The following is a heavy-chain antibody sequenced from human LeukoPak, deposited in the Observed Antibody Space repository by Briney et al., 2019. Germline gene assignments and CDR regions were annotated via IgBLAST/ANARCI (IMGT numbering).Heavy chain of an antibody. Sequence: ASVKVSCKASGYTFTTYGISWVRQAPGQGLEWMGWISTYTGNTNYAQKFQGRVTMTTDTSTSTAYMELRSLRSDDTAVYYCARNGYSFGSPLTYYFDYWGQGTLVTVSS. V-gene: IGHV1-18*01. CDR2: ISTYTGNT. J-gene: IGHJ4*02. CDR1: GYTFTTYG. D-gene: IGHD5-18*01. CDR3: ARNGYSFGSPLTYYFDY.